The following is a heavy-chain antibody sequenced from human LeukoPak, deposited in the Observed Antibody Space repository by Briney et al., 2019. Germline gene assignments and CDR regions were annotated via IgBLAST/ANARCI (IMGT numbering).Heavy chain of an antibody. CDR2: ISFDGSDK. CDR3: ARDQPGTYTLSST. J-gene: IGHJ5*02. V-gene: IGHV3-30-3*01. Sequence: PGRSLRLSCAASGFTFSNYAMHWVRQAPGKGLEWVAFISFDGSDKYYADSVKGRFTISRDNSKNTLYLQMNSLRAEDTAVYHCARDQPGTYTLSSTWGQGTLVTVSS. D-gene: IGHD6-19*01. CDR1: GFTFSNYA.